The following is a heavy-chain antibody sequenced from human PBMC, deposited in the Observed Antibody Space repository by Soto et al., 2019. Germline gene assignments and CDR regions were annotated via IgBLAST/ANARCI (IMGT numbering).Heavy chain of an antibody. D-gene: IGHD6-13*01. Sequence: ASVKVSCKASGYTFTGYYMHWVRQAPGQGLEWMGWINPNSGGTNYAQKFQGWVTMTRDTSISTAYMELSRLRSDDTAVYYCARGGRIAAADTPAFDIWGQGTMVTVSS. CDR1: GYTFTGYY. V-gene: IGHV1-2*04. CDR3: ARGGRIAAADTPAFDI. CDR2: INPNSGGT. J-gene: IGHJ3*02.